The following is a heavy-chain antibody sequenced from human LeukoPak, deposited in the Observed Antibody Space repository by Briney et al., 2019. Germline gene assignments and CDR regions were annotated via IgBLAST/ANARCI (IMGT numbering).Heavy chain of an antibody. CDR2: IYYSGST. J-gene: IGHJ4*02. V-gene: IGHV4-59*01. CDR3: ARDKEYCSSTSCHVFDY. D-gene: IGHD2-2*01. CDR1: GGSISSYY. Sequence: SETLSLTCTVSGGSISSYYWSWIRQPPGKGLEWIGYIYYSGSTNYNPSLKGRVTISVDTSKNQFSLKLSSVTAADTAVYYCARDKEYCSSTSCHVFDYWGQGTLVTVSS.